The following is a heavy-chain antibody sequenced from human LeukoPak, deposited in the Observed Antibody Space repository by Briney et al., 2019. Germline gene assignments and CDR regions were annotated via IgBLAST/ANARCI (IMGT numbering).Heavy chain of an antibody. V-gene: IGHV1-8*01. CDR2: INPNLGNT. CDR3: ARDWTYFYSYFMDV. CDR1: GYTFTTYE. Sequence: ASVKVSCKASGYTFTTYELNWVRQAPGQGLEWIGRINPNLGNTDYAQKFQGRVAITRNTSMSIAYMELSSLRSEDTAVYYCARDWTYFYSYFMDVWGQGTTVIVSS. D-gene: IGHD3/OR15-3a*01. J-gene: IGHJ6*03.